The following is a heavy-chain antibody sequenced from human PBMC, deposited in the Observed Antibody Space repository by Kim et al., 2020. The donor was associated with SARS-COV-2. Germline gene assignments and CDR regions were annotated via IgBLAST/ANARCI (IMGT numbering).Heavy chain of an antibody. CDR3: ARGYGYCSGGSCRYFDY. V-gene: IGHV4-34*01. CDR1: GGSFSGYY. Sequence: SETLSLTCAVYGGSFSGYYWSWIRQPPGKGLEWIGEINHSGSTNYNPSLKSRVTISVDTSKNQFSLKLSSVTAADTAVYYCARGYGYCSGGSCRYFDYWGQGTLVTVSS. D-gene: IGHD2-15*01. J-gene: IGHJ4*02. CDR2: INHSGST.